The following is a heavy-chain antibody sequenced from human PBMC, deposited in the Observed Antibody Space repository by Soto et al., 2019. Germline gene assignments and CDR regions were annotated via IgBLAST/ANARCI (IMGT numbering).Heavy chain of an antibody. CDR2: IYYSGTT. V-gene: IGHV4-28*01. J-gene: IGHJ4*02. CDR3: ARRAIQGPIDY. Sequence: QVQLQESGPGLVKPSDTLSLTCAVSGYSISSSNWWGWIRQPPGKGLEWIGYIYYSGTTYYNPSHKRRVTMSVDTSKNQFSLKLTSVTAVDTAVYYCARRAIQGPIDYWGQGTLVTVYS. CDR1: GYSISSSNW.